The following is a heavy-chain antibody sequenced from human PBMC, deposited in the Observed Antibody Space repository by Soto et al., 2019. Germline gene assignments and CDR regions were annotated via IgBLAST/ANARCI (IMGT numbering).Heavy chain of an antibody. Sequence: QPGRCLGLACASSGFTFRSYSMNWVRQAPGKGLEWVSYISSSGSTIYYADSVKGRFTISRDNAKNSLYLQMNSLRAEDTAVYYCARVPPLSAMPYYHDAFDIWGQGTMVTVSS. V-gene: IGHV3-48*04. D-gene: IGHD2-2*01. CDR2: ISSSGSTI. J-gene: IGHJ3*02. CDR1: GFTFRSYS. CDR3: ARVPPLSAMPYYHDAFDI.